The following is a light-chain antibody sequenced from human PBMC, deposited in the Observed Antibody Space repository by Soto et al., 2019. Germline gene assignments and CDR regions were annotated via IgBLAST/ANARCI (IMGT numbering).Light chain of an antibody. J-gene: IGKJ5*01. Sequence: DIQMTQSPSSLSASVGDRVTITCRASQGISNYLAWYQQKTGKVPKLLIYAASTLQSGVPSRFSGSGSRTDFTLTISSLQPEDVATYYCQKYNSAPLITFGQGTRLEIK. CDR1: QGISNY. CDR2: AAS. V-gene: IGKV1-27*01. CDR3: QKYNSAPLIT.